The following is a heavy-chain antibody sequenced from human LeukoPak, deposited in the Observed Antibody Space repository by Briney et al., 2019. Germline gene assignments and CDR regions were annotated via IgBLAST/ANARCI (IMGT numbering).Heavy chain of an antibody. Sequence: SETLSLTCAVSGYSISSGYYWGWIRPPPGKGLEWIGSIYHSGSTYYNPSLKSRVTISVDTSKNQFSLKLSSVTAADTAVYYCARGGGLRFLEWLLKAWGQGTLVTVSS. D-gene: IGHD3-3*01. CDR1: GYSISSGYY. J-gene: IGHJ5*02. CDR2: IYHSGST. CDR3: ARGGGLRFLEWLLKA. V-gene: IGHV4-38-2*01.